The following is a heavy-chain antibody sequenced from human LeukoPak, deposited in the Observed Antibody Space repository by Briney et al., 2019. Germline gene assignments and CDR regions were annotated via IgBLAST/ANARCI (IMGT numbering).Heavy chain of an antibody. D-gene: IGHD3-10*01. V-gene: IGHV4-61*02. J-gene: IGHJ5*02. CDR1: GDPISTGGYF. CDR3: ARMDYYGSGTYHSWFDP. Sequence: SQTLSLTCTVSGDPISTGGYFWSWIRQPAGKGLEWIGRIYAGGKTNYNPSLRSRVTISVDTSRNQFSLKLNSVTAADTAVYYCARMDYYGSGTYHSWFDPWGQGTLVTVSS. CDR2: IYAGGKT.